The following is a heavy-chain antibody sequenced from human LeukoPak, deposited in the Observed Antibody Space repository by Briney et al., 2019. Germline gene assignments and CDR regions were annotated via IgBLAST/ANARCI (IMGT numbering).Heavy chain of an antibody. V-gene: IGHV3-66*01. D-gene: IGHD2-15*01. CDR3: VRSSWDY. CDR1: GFTFSSYG. CDR2: IYRGGTT. Sequence: GGSLRLTCAASGFTFSSYGMHWVRQAPGKGLEWVSVIYRGGTTYYADSVKGRFTISRDISKNTVYLQMNSLRAEDTAVYYCVRSSWDYWGQGILVTVSS. J-gene: IGHJ4*02.